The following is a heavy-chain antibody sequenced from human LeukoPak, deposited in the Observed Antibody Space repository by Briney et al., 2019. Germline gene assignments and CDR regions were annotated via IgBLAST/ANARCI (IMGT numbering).Heavy chain of an antibody. D-gene: IGHD3-16*01. V-gene: IGHV3-11*06. Sequence: GGSLRLSCAASGFTFSDYYMSWIRQAPGKGLEWVSYITSSSSYSNYADSVKGRFTISRDNAKNSLYLQMNSLRAEDTAVYYCARGGYDYVLNWGQGTLVTVSS. J-gene: IGHJ4*02. CDR2: ITSSSSYS. CDR1: GFTFSDYY. CDR3: ARGGYDYVLN.